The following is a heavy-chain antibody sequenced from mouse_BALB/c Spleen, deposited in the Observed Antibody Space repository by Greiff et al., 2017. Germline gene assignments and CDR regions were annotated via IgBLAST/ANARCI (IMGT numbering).Heavy chain of an antibody. CDR1: GYSFTSYY. CDR2: IFPGSGNT. J-gene: IGHJ2*01. D-gene: IGHD1-1*01. Sequence: VQGVESGPELVKPGASVKISCKASGYSFTSYYIHWVKQRPGQGLEWIGWIFPGSGNTKYNEKFKGKATLTADTSSSTAYMQLSSLTSEDSAVYFCARSLHYYGSSYAYWGQGTTLTVSS. CDR3: ARSLHYYGSSYAY. V-gene: IGHV1-66*01.